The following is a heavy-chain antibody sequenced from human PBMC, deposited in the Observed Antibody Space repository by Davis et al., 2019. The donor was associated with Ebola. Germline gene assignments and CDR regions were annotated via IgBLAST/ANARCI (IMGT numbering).Heavy chain of an antibody. CDR2: ISSDSDYI. CDR3: AKSGLSFGVVKYHYGMDV. CDR1: GFTFSTYS. Sequence: GESLKISCAASGFTFSTYSMSWVRQAPGKGLEWVSSISSDSDYIYYADSAKGRFTISRDNSMTTLYLQMNSLRAEDTAVYYCAKSGLSFGVVKYHYGMDVWGKGTTVTVSS. J-gene: IGHJ6*04. D-gene: IGHD3-3*01. V-gene: IGHV3-21*04.